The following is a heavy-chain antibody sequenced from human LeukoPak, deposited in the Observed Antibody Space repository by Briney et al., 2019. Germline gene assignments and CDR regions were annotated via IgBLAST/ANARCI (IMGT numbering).Heavy chain of an antibody. CDR2: IYYSGST. J-gene: IGHJ4*02. Sequence: PSETLSLTCTVSGGSISSYYWSWIRQPPGKGLEWIGYIYYSGSTSYNPSLKSRVTISVDTSKNQFSLKLSSVTAADTAVYYCARNSPSSAAGTFDYWGQGTLVTVSS. D-gene: IGHD6-13*01. CDR3: ARNSPSSAAGTFDY. V-gene: IGHV4-59*01. CDR1: GGSISSYY.